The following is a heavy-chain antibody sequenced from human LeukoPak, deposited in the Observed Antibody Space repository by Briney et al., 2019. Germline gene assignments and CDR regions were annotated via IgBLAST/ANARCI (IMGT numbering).Heavy chain of an antibody. V-gene: IGHV3-53*01. CDR1: EFSVGSNY. Sequence: PGGSLRLSCAASEFSVGSNYMTWVRQAPGKGLEWVSLIYSGGSTYYADSVKGRFTISRDNSKNTLYLQMNSLRAEDTAVYYCAREYYYDSSGYYYFDYWGQGTLVTVSS. CDR3: AREYYYDSSGYYYFDY. D-gene: IGHD3-22*01. CDR2: IYSGGST. J-gene: IGHJ4*02.